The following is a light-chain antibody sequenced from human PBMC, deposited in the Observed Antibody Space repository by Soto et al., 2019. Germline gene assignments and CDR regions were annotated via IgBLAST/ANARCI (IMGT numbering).Light chain of an antibody. CDR3: QQYGSSLLT. CDR1: QSVSSSY. V-gene: IGKV3-20*01. CDR2: GAS. Sequence: EIVLTQSPGTLSFSPGERSTLSCRSSQSVSSSYLSWYQQKPVQAPRLLIYGASSRATGIPDRFSGSGSGTDFTLTISRLEPEDFAVYYCQQYGSSLLTFGGGTKVDIK. J-gene: IGKJ4*01.